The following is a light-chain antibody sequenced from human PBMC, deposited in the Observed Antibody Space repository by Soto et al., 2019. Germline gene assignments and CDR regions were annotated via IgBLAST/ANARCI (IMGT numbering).Light chain of an antibody. CDR2: DAS. CDR3: QQRSNWPWT. J-gene: IGKJ1*01. CDR1: QSVSSY. Sequence: EVVLTQSPATLSLSPGERATLSCRASQSVSSYLAWYQQKHGQAPRLLIYDASNRATGIPARFSGSGSGTDFTLTISSLEPEDFAVYYCQQRSNWPWTFDQGTKVEIK. V-gene: IGKV3-11*01.